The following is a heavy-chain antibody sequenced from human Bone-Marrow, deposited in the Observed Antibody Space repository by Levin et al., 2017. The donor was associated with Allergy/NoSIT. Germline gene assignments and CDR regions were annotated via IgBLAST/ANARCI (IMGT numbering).Heavy chain of an antibody. J-gene: IGHJ4*02. CDR2: IYYSGST. V-gene: IGHV4-39*01. CDR1: GGSISSSSYY. D-gene: IGHD4-17*01. CDR3: ARLYYGDYFDY. Sequence: SETLSLTCTVSGGSISSSSYYWGWIRQPPGKGLEWTGSIYYSGSTYYTPSLKSRVTISVDTSKNQFSLKLSSVTAADTAVYYCARLYYGDYFDYWGQGTLVTVSS.